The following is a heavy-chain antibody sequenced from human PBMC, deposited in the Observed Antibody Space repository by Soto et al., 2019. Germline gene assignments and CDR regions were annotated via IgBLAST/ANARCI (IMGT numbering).Heavy chain of an antibody. CDR3: AKYFDGTCCDFDS. CDR1: GFTVSSSQ. J-gene: IGHJ4*02. D-gene: IGHD2-15*01. CDR2: IFIGGTT. V-gene: IGHV3-53*01. Sequence: GGSLRLSCAASGFTVSSSQMTWVRQAPGKALEWVSVIFIGGTTQYAVSVRGRFTVSRDNYRSTLYLQMSSLSAEDTAVYYCAKYFDGTCCDFDSWGQGTQVTVSS.